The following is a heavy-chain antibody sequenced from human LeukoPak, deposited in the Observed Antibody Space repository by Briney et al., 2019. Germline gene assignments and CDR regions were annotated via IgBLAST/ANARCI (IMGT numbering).Heavy chain of an antibody. V-gene: IGHV3-23*01. D-gene: IGHD6-19*01. J-gene: IGHJ4*02. CDR3: AKIAVAGRGY. CDR1: GFTVSSNY. CDR2: ISGSGGST. Sequence: GGSLRLSCAASGFTVSSNYMSWVRQAPGKGLEWVSAISGSGGSTYYADSVKGRFTISRDNSKNTLYLQMNSLRAEDTALYYCAKIAVAGRGYWGQGTLVTVSS.